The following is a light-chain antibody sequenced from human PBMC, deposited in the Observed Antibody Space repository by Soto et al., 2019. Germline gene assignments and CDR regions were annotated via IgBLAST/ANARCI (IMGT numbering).Light chain of an antibody. CDR1: QSVSSTY. Sequence: EIVLTQSPGTLSLSPGDGATLSCSASQSVSSTYLAWYQQKPGQAPRLLIYGASNRATGIPDRFRGSGSGTDFTLTISRLEPEDFAVYYCQQYGGSMTFGQGTRLEIE. J-gene: IGKJ5*01. V-gene: IGKV3-20*01. CDR2: GAS. CDR3: QQYGGSMT.